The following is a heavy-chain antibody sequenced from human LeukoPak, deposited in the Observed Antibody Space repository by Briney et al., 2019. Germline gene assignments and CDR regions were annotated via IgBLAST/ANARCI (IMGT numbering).Heavy chain of an antibody. CDR2: ITASGGIT. CDR3: AKGALAAAGSGFDY. CDR1: GFIFNSYA. D-gene: IGHD6-13*01. V-gene: IGHV3-23*01. Sequence: GGSLRLSCAVSGFIFNSYAMSWVRQAPGKGLEWVSSITASGGITYHADSVKGRFIISRGNSKNTLHLQMNSLGADDTALYYCAKGALAAAGSGFDYWGQGTLVTVSS. J-gene: IGHJ4*02.